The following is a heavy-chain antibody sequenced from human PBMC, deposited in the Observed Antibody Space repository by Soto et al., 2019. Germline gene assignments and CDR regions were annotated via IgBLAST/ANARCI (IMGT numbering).Heavy chain of an antibody. V-gene: IGHV1-18*01. CDR2: ISAYNGNT. J-gene: IGHJ4*02. CDR1: GYTFTSYG. D-gene: IGHD2-15*01. CDR3: ARDLRGYCSGGSCYWQETPLVTTHY. Sequence: QVQLVQSGAEVKKPGASVKVSCKASGYTFTSYGISWVRQAPGQGLEWMGWISAYNGNTNYAQKLQGRVTMTTDTSTSTAYLELRSLRSDDTAVYYCARDLRGYCSGGSCYWQETPLVTTHYWGQGTLVTVSS.